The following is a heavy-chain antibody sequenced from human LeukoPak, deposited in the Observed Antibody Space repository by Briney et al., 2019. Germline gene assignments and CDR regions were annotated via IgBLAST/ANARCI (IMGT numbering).Heavy chain of an antibody. D-gene: IGHD6-6*01. CDR2: IRYDGSNK. J-gene: IGHJ4*02. Sequence: GGSLRLSCAASGFTFSNYGMNWVRQAPGKGLEWVAFIRYDGSNKYYADSVKGRFTISRDNSKNTLYLQMNSLRAEDTAVYYCAKDPNSSSSIGGYFDYWGQGTLVTVSS. CDR1: GFTFSNYG. CDR3: AKDPNSSSSIGGYFDY. V-gene: IGHV3-30*02.